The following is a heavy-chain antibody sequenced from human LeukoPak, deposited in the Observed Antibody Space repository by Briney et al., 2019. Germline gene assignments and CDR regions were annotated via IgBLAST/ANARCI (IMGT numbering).Heavy chain of an antibody. Sequence: GGSLRLSCAASGFTFNNYGMHWVRQAPGRGLEWVAVIATDGRDKKYADSGKGRFTISRDNSKNTLYLEMNSLRPEDTAVYHCAKDSKVAAAGYFFDYWGQGTLVTVSS. D-gene: IGHD6-13*01. CDR1: GFTFNNYG. CDR3: AKDSKVAAAGYFFDY. CDR2: IATDGRDK. V-gene: IGHV3-30*18. J-gene: IGHJ4*02.